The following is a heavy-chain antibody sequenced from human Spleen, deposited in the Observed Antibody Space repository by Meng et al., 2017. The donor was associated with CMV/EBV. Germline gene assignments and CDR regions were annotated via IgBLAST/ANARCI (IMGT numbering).Heavy chain of an antibody. J-gene: IGHJ5*02. V-gene: IGHV2-5*02. CDR1: GFSLSTSAVG. CDR3: ARAVENSWFDP. CDR2: IYWDNDK. D-gene: IGHD1-1*01. Sequence: CPVSGFSLSTSAVGVAWIRQPPGKALEWLALIYWDNDKRYNPSLKNRLTITRDTSKNQVVLTMTNMDPVDTATYYCARAVENSWFDPWGQGTLVTVSS.